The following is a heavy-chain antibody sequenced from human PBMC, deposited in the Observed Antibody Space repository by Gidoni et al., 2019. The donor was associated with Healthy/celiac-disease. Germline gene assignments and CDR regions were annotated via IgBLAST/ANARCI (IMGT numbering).Heavy chain of an antibody. D-gene: IGHD3-10*01. Sequence: QVQLQQWGAGLLKPSETLSLTCAVYGGSFSGYYWSWIRQPPGKGLEWIGEINHSGSTNYNPSLKSRVTISVDTSKNQFFLKLSSVTAADTAVYYCARGFRSFPYGSGSYYRGVIFDYWGQGTLVTVSS. CDR1: GGSFSGYY. J-gene: IGHJ4*02. V-gene: IGHV4-34*01. CDR2: INHSGST. CDR3: ARGFRSFPYGSGSYYRGVIFDY.